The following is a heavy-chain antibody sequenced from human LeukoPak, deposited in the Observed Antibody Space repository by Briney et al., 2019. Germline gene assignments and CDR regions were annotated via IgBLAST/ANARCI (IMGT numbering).Heavy chain of an antibody. CDR1: GFTASSNY. Sequence: PGGSLRLSCAASGFTASSNYMSWVRQAPGKGLEWVSVIYNGGSTYYADSVKGRFTISRDNSKNTLYLQMNSLRAEDTAVYYCATHYDSSGYYPGYWGQGTLVTVSS. V-gene: IGHV3-66*04. CDR2: IYNGGST. CDR3: ATHYDSSGYYPGY. D-gene: IGHD3-22*01. J-gene: IGHJ4*02.